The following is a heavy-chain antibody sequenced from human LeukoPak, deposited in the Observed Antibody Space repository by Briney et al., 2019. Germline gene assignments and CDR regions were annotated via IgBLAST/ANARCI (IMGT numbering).Heavy chain of an antibody. Sequence: PGGSLRLSCAASGFTFSSYAMHWVRQAPGKGLEWVAVISYDGSNKYYADSVKGRFTISRDNSKNTLYLQMNSLRAEDTAVYYCARDKTDCSSTSCYYYYYYMDVWGKGTTVTVSS. CDR2: ISYDGSNK. D-gene: IGHD2-2*01. CDR1: GFTFSSYA. V-gene: IGHV3-30-3*01. J-gene: IGHJ6*03. CDR3: ARDKTDCSSTSCYYYYYYMDV.